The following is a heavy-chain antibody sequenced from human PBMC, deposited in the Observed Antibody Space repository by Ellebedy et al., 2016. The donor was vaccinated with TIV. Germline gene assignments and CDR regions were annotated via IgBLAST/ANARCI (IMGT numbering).Heavy chain of an antibody. J-gene: IGHJ4*02. V-gene: IGHV4-34*01. CDR2: VNHSGDT. D-gene: IGHD5-18*01. CDR3: ARVKRYSFAYYFDF. Sequence: SETLSLTCGVYGGSFSGSFWSWIRQSPGKGLEWIGEVNHSGDTNYNPSLKSRVTISVDTSTNQFSLRLSSVTAADTAVYYCARVKRYSFAYYFDFWGQGSLVTVSS. CDR1: GGSFSGSF.